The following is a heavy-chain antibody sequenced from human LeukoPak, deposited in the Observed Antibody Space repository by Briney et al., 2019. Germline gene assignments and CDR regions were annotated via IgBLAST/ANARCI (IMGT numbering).Heavy chain of an antibody. Sequence: ASVKVSCKVSGYTLTELSMHWVRQAPGKGLEWMGGFDPEDGETIYAQKFQGRVTMTEDTSTGTAYMELSSLRSEDTAVYYCATGGITGTIIYYYYGMDVWGQGTTVTVSS. CDR1: GYTLTELS. V-gene: IGHV1-24*01. J-gene: IGHJ6*02. CDR3: ATGGITGTIIYYYYGMDV. D-gene: IGHD1-7*01. CDR2: FDPEDGET.